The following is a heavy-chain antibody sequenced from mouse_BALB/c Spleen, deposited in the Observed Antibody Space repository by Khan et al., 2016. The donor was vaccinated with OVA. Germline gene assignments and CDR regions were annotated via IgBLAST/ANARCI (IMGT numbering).Heavy chain of an antibody. CDR3: ASHLTGSFAY. CDR2: INSDGYYT. V-gene: IGHV5-6*01. CDR1: GFTFSTYG. D-gene: IGHD4-1*01. Sequence: EVDLVESGGDLMKPGGSLKLSCAASGFTFSTYGMSWVRQTPDKRLEWVATINSDGYYTYYPDSVQGRFTISRNNAKNTLYLQMSSLKSEDTAMYYCASHLTGSFAYWGQGTLVTVSA. J-gene: IGHJ3*01.